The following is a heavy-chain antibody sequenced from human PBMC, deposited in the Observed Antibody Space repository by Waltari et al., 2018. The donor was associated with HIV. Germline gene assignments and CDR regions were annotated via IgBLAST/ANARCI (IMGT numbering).Heavy chain of an antibody. V-gene: IGHV1-8*02. CDR3: ARMYCTLSTCSRTNWFDP. D-gene: IGHD2-8*01. CDR1: GYKFMDYD. Sequence: GYKFMDYDINWVRQAKGQGLEWMGWINPKTGKTGTAQKFQGRMTMSVNVSSQITFLDLRDLKSEDTATYFCARMYCTLSTCSRTNWFDPWGQGSSVTVSS. CDR2: INPKTGKT. J-gene: IGHJ5*02.